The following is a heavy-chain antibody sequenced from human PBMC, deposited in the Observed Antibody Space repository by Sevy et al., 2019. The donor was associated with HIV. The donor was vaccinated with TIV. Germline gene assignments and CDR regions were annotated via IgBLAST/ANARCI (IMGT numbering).Heavy chain of an antibody. V-gene: IGHV4-39*01. CDR1: GGSVSSSSYY. D-gene: IGHD5-18*01. CDR2: IYYSGST. J-gene: IGHJ6*03. Sequence: SETLSLTCTVSGGSVSSSSYYWGWIRQPPGKGLEWIGSIYYSGSTYYNPSLKSRVTISVDTSKNQFSLKLSSVTAADTAVYYCASHRIQLWDYYYYYYMDVWGKGTTVTVSS. CDR3: ASHRIQLWDYYYYYYMDV.